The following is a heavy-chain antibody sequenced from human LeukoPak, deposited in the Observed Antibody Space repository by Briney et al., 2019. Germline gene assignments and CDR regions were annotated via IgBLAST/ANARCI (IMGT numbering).Heavy chain of an antibody. D-gene: IGHD6-13*01. Sequence: SQTLSLTCTVSGGSISSGGYYWSWIRQHPGKGLEWIGYIYYSGSTYYNPSLKSRVTISVDTSKNQFSLKLSSVTAADTAVYYCARRYPGIAAAGPGTYWYFDLWGRGTLVTVSS. V-gene: IGHV4-31*03. CDR1: GGSISSGGYY. J-gene: IGHJ2*01. CDR2: IYYSGST. CDR3: ARRYPGIAAAGPGTYWYFDL.